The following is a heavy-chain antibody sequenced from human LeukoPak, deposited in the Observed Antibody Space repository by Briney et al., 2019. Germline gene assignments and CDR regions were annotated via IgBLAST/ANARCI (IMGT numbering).Heavy chain of an antibody. Sequence: GASVKVSCKASGGTFSSYAISWVRQAPGQGLEWMGGIIPIFGTANYAQKFQGRVTITADESTSTAYMELSSLRSEDTAVYYCARDYYGSKSSSFDPWGQGTLVTVSS. CDR3: ARDYYGSKSSSFDP. CDR2: IIPIFGTA. J-gene: IGHJ5*02. D-gene: IGHD3-10*01. CDR1: GGTFSSYA. V-gene: IGHV1-69*13.